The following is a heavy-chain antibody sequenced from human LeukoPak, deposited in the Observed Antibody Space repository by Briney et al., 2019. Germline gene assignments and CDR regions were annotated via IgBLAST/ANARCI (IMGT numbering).Heavy chain of an antibody. Sequence: GGSLRLSCAASGFTFSSYWMHWVRQAPGKGLEWVAVISYDGSNKYYADSVKGRFTISRDNSKNTLYLQMNSLRAEDTAVFRPPGRWGQGTLVTVSS. J-gene: IGHJ4*02. V-gene: IGHV3-30*03. CDR1: GFTFSSYW. CDR2: ISYDGSNK. D-gene: IGHD2-15*01. CDR3: PGR.